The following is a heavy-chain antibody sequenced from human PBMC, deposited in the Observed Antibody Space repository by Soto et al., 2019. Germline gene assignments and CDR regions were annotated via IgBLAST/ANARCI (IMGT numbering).Heavy chain of an antibody. Sequence: EVQLVESGGGLVQPGRSLRLSCAASGFTFDDYAMHWVRQAPGKGLEWVSGISWNSGSIGYADSVKGRFTISRDNAKNSLYLQMNSLRAEDTALYYCAKDNYYDSSAHFDYWGQGTLVTVSS. V-gene: IGHV3-9*01. CDR1: GFTFDDYA. CDR3: AKDNYYDSSAHFDY. D-gene: IGHD3-22*01. J-gene: IGHJ4*02. CDR2: ISWNSGSI.